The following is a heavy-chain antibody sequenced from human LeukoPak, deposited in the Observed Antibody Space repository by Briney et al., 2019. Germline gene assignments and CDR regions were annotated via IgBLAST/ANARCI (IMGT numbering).Heavy chain of an antibody. D-gene: IGHD4-11*01. V-gene: IGHV1-18*01. Sequence: ASVKVSCKASGYSFNTYGITWVRQAPGQGLEWIAWISAYDGYTNYAQRLQGRVTVTRDTSASTAYVELRSLRSDDTAVYYCARVAFSKYHYYMDVWGKGTKVTVSS. CDR2: ISAYDGYT. CDR1: GYSFNTYG. CDR3: ARVAFSKYHYYMDV. J-gene: IGHJ6*03.